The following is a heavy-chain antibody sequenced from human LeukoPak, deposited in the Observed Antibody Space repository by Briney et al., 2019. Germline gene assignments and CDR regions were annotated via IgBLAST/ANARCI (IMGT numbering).Heavy chain of an antibody. CDR3: ARHLSGVTGYTYGRGIDY. J-gene: IGHJ4*02. CDR2: ISWNSGSI. V-gene: IGHV3-9*01. CDR1: GFTFDDYA. D-gene: IGHD5-18*01. Sequence: GGSLRLSCAASGFTFDDYAMHWVRQAPGKGLEWVSGISWNSGSIGYADSVKGRFTISRDNAKKSLYLQMNSLRAEDTAVYYCARHLSGVTGYTYGRGIDYWGQGTLVTVSS.